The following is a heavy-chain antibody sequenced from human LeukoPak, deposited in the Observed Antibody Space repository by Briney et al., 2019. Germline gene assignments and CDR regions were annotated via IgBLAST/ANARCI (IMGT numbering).Heavy chain of an antibody. V-gene: IGHV3-48*04. J-gene: IGHJ4*02. D-gene: IGHD6-19*01. CDR1: GFTFSSYS. CDR2: ISSSSTI. CDR3: ARGKTVAGRRFFDY. Sequence: GGSLRLSCAASGFTFSSYSMNWVRQAPGKGLEWVSYISSSSTIYYADSVKGRFTISRDNAKNSLYLQMNSLRAEDTAVYYCARGKTVAGRRFFDYWGQGTLVTVSS.